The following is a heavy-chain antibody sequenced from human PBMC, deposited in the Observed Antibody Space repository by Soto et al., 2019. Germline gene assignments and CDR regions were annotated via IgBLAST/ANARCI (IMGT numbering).Heavy chain of an antibody. D-gene: IGHD3-9*01. CDR2: IKQDGSEK. Sequence: PGGSLRLSCAASGFTFSSYWMSWVRQAPGKGLEWVANIKQDGSEKYYVDSVKGRFTISRDNAKNSLYLQMNSLRAEDTAVYYCARDWVPPYYDILTGYYFDYWGQGTLVTVSS. CDR1: GFTFSSYW. J-gene: IGHJ4*02. V-gene: IGHV3-7*01. CDR3: ARDWVPPYYDILTGYYFDY.